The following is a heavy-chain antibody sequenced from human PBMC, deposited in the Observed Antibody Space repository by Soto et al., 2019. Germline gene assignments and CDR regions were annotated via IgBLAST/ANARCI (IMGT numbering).Heavy chain of an antibody. CDR2: ISAYNGNT. J-gene: IGHJ4*02. CDR3: ARDRVVAATSPPGY. CDR1: GYTFTSYG. D-gene: IGHD2-15*01. V-gene: IGHV1-18*01. Sequence: ASVQVSCKASGYTFTSYGISWVRQAPGQGLEWMGWISAYNGNTNYAQKLQGRVTMTTDTSTSTAYMELRNLRSDDTAVYYCARDRVVAATSPPGYWGQGTLVTVSS.